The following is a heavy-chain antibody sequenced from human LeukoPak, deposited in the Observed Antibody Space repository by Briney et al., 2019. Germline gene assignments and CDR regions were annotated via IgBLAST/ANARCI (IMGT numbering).Heavy chain of an antibody. CDR2: INRDGSST. CDR3: ARASHYYDSSGYYYF. Sequence: GGSLRLSCAASGFTFSSYWMHWVRQAPGKGLVWVSRINRDGSSTSYADSVKCRFTISRDNAKNTLYLQMNSLRAEDTAVYYCARASHYYDSSGYYYFWGQGTLVTVSS. CDR1: GFTFSSYW. V-gene: IGHV3-74*01. J-gene: IGHJ4*02. D-gene: IGHD3-22*01.